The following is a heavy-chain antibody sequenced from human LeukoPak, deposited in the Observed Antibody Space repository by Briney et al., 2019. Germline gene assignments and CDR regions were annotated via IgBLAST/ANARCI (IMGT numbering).Heavy chain of an antibody. Sequence: ASVKVSCKASVYTFTGYYMHWVRQAPGQGLEWMGWINPNSGGTNYAQKLQGRVTMTRDTSISTDYMELSRLRSDDTAVYYCVRVSIVVVPAAWFDPWGQGTLVTVSS. CDR2: INPNSGGT. CDR1: VYTFTGYY. V-gene: IGHV1-2*02. J-gene: IGHJ5*02. CDR3: VRVSIVVVPAAWFDP. D-gene: IGHD2-2*01.